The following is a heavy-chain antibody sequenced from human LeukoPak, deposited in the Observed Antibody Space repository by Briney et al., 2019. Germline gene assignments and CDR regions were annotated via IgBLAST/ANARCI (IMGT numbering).Heavy chain of an antibody. J-gene: IGHJ4*02. D-gene: IGHD5-12*01. CDR3: AKYYSGYDYDLSDY. V-gene: IGHV3-23*01. CDR1: GFTFSTYA. CDR2: ISGTGDST. Sequence: GGSLRLSCAASGFTFSTYAMSCVRQAPGKGLEWVSAISGTGDSTYYVDSVKGRFTISRDNSKNTLYLQMNSLRAEDTAVYYCAKYYSGYDYDLSDYWGQGTLVTVSS.